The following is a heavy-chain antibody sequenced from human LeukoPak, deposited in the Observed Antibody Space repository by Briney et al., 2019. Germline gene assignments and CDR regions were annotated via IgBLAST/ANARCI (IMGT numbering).Heavy chain of an antibody. CDR1: GGSISSSSYY. D-gene: IGHD6-6*01. V-gene: IGHV4-39*07. CDR2: IYYSGST. Sequence: SETLSLTCTVSGGSISSSSYYWGWIRQPPGKGLEWIGSIYYSGSTNYNPSLKSRVTISVDTSKNQFSLKLSSVTAADTAVYYCAKDFWKRRGSSSTIFDYWGQGTLVTVSS. CDR3: AKDFWKRRGSSSTIFDY. J-gene: IGHJ4*02.